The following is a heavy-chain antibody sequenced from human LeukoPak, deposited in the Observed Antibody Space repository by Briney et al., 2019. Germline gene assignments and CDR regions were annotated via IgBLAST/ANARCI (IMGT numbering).Heavy chain of an antibody. Sequence: KPSETLPLTCTVSGGSISSSSYYWGWIRQPPGKGLEWIGNIYYSGTTYYNPSLKSRVTISVDTSKNQFSLKLSSVTAADTAVYYCARGSRRFGELGGRFDPWGQGTLVTVSS. CDR2: IYYSGTT. CDR1: GGSISSSSYY. J-gene: IGHJ5*02. CDR3: ARGSRRFGELGGRFDP. D-gene: IGHD3-10*01. V-gene: IGHV4-39*07.